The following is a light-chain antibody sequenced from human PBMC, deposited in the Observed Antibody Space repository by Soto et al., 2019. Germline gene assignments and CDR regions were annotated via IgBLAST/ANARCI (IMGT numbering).Light chain of an antibody. CDR1: QSVSSY. CDR2: DAS. Sequence: EIVLTPSPATLSLSPGERATLSCRASQSVSSYLAWYQQKPGQAPRLLIYDASNRATGIPARFSRSRSGTEFTLTINSLQSEDFAVYYCQRYNNWPLTFGGGTKVDIK. CDR3: QRYNNWPLT. V-gene: IGKV3-11*01. J-gene: IGKJ4*01.